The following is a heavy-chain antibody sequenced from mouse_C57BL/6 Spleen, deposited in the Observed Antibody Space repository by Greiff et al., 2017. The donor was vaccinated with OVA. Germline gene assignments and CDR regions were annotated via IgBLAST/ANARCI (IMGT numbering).Heavy chain of an antibody. CDR2: INPNNGGT. V-gene: IGHV1-26*01. Sequence: VQLQQSGPELVKPGASVKISCKASGYTFTDYYMNWVKQSHGKSLEWIGDINPNNGGTSYNQKFKGKATLTVDKSSSTAYMELRSLTSEDSTVYYCERGGYYDAYWGQGTLVTVSA. D-gene: IGHD2-3*01. CDR1: GYTFTDYY. J-gene: IGHJ3*01. CDR3: ERGGYYDAY.